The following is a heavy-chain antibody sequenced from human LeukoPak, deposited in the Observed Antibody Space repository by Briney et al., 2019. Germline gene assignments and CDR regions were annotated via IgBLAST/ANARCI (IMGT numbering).Heavy chain of an antibody. V-gene: IGHV1-3*01. D-gene: IGHD6-13*01. CDR3: ARLYSSSWYGGQDY. CDR2: INAGNGNT. J-gene: IGHJ4*02. Sequence: ASVKVSCKASGYTLTSYAMHWVRQAPGQRLEWMGWINAGNGNTKYSQKFQGRVTITRDTSASTAYMELSSLRSEDTAVYYCARLYSSSWYGGQDYWGQGTLVTVSS. CDR1: GYTLTSYA.